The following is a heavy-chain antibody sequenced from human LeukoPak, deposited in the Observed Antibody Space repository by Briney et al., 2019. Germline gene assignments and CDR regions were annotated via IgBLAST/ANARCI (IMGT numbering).Heavy chain of an antibody. Sequence: SETLSLTCTVSGGSVSSGSYYWSWIRQPPGKGLEWIGYIYYSGSTHYNPSLKSRVTISVDTSKNQFSLKLSSVTAADTAVYYCAREFAGYSSGGSCYYVDYWGQGTPVTVSS. V-gene: IGHV4-61*01. D-gene: IGHD2-15*01. J-gene: IGHJ4*02. CDR2: IYYSGST. CDR1: GGSVSSGSYY. CDR3: AREFAGYSSGGSCYYVDY.